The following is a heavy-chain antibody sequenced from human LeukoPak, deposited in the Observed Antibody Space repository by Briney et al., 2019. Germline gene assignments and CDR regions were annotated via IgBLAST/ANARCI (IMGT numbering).Heavy chain of an antibody. CDR3: ARDNFWSGYYPVNWFEP. Sequence: ASVKVSCKASGYTFTGYYMHWVRQAPGQGLEWMGWINPNSGGTNYAQKFQGRVTMTSDRSISTAYMELSRLRSDDTAVYYCARDNFWSGYYPVNWFEPWGQGTLVTVSS. D-gene: IGHD3-3*01. CDR2: INPNSGGT. V-gene: IGHV1-2*02. J-gene: IGHJ5*02. CDR1: GYTFTGYY.